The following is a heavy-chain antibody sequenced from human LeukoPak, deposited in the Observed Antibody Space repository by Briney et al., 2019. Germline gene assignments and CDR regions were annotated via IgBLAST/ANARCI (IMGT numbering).Heavy chain of an antibody. CDR1: GDSISSSSYY. Sequence: SETLSLTCTVSGDSISSSSYYWGWIRQPPGKGLEWIGSIYYSGSTYYNPSLKSRVTISVDTSKNQFSLKLSSVTAADTAVYYCARHFMVRGVIFPWSTWFNPWGQGTLATV. V-gene: IGHV4-39*01. J-gene: IGHJ5*02. CDR3: ARHFMVRGVIFPWSTWFNP. D-gene: IGHD3-10*01. CDR2: IYYSGST.